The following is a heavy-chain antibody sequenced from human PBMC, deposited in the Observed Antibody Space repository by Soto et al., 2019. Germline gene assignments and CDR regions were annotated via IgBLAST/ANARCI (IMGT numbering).Heavy chain of an antibody. D-gene: IGHD2-15*01. CDR3: AREGSGPPRVGNWFDP. V-gene: IGHV4-34*01. Sequence: VDEGEVSGYCWSWIRQIQGKGLEWSGEINHSGSTNYNPSLKSRVTISVDTSKNQFSLKLSSVTAADTAVYYCAREGSGPPRVGNWFDPWGQGTPVPGFS. CDR1: EGEVSGYC. J-gene: IGHJ5*02. CDR2: INHSGST.